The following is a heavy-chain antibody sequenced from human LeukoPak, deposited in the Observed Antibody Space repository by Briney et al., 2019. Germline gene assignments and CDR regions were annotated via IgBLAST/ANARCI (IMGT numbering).Heavy chain of an antibody. V-gene: IGHV3-48*02. D-gene: IGHD1-26*01. CDR3: ARGYDY. Sequence: GGSLRLSCEASGFXFRTYSMNWVRQAPGKGLEWVSYISSGGSTIYYADSVKGRFTISRDNAKNSLYLQMNSLRDEDTAVYYCARGYDYWGQGTLVTVSS. CDR1: GFXFRTYS. CDR2: ISSGGSTI. J-gene: IGHJ4*02.